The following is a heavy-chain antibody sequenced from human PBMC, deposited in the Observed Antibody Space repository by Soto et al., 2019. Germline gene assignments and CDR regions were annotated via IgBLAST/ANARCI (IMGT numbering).Heavy chain of an antibody. D-gene: IGHD1-20*01. CDR3: ARHWYLLYFFES. Sequence: PSETLSLTCAVSGGSISSGGYSWSWIRQPPGKGLEWIGYIYHSGSTYYNPSLKSRLTISIDTSKNQFSLKLNSVTAADTAVYYCARHWYLLYFFESWGQGTPVTVSS. CDR1: GGSISSGGYS. J-gene: IGHJ4*02. V-gene: IGHV4-30-2*03. CDR2: IYHSGST.